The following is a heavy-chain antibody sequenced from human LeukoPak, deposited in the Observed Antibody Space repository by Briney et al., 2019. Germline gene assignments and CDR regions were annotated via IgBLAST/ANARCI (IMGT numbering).Heavy chain of an antibody. CDR2: IKPDGSDT. Sequence: PGGSLRLSCAASGFTFSTYSMHWVRQAPGKGLVWVSYIKPDGSDTTYADSVKGRFTISRDNAKNTLYLQMNSLRAEDTAIYYCARVLANYYYYMDVWGKGTTVTVSS. CDR1: GFTFSTYS. CDR3: ARVLANYYYYMDV. J-gene: IGHJ6*03. D-gene: IGHD2-15*01. V-gene: IGHV3-74*01.